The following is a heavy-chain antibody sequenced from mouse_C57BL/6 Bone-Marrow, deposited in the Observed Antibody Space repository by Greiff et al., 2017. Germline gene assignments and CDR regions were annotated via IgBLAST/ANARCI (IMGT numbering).Heavy chain of an antibody. Sequence: QVQLQQPGAELVKPGASVKMSCKASGYTFTSYWITWVKQRPGQGLEWIGDIYPGSGSTNYNEKFKSKATLTVDTSSSTAYMQLISLASEDSAVYYCNKFITTVVANYAMDYWGQGTSVTVSS. D-gene: IGHD1-1*01. J-gene: IGHJ4*01. CDR1: GYTFTSYW. V-gene: IGHV1-55*01. CDR3: NKFITTVVANYAMDY. CDR2: IYPGSGST.